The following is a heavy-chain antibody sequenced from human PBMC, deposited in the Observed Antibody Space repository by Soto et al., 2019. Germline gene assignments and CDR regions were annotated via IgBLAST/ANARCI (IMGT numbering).Heavy chain of an antibody. CDR1: GFAFSTYA. CDR2: ISGIGGSS. J-gene: IGHJ6*02. V-gene: IGHV3-23*01. CDR3: AKVTKRAAAGRYEYYKYGMDV. Sequence: GGSLRLSCAASGFAFSTYAMTWVRQAPGKGLEWVSVISGIGGSSYYAASVKGRFTISRDNSKNTLFLQMNGLRAEDTAVYYCAKVTKRAAAGRYEYYKYGMDVWRQRTTVTVSS. D-gene: IGHD6-13*01.